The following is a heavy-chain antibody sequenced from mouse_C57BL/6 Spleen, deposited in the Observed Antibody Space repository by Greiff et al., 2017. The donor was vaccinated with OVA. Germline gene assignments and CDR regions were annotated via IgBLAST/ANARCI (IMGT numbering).Heavy chain of an antibody. CDR2: VYWDDDK. V-gene: IGHV8-12*01. CDR3: ARKDYSNHGGWYFDV. CDR1: GFSLSTSGMG. D-gene: IGHD2-5*01. Sequence: QVTLKECGPGILQSSQTLSLTCSFSGFSLSTSGMGVSWIRQPSGKGLEWLAHVYWDDDKRYNPSLKSRLTISKDTSRNQVFLKITSVDTADTATYYCARKDYSNHGGWYFDVWGTGTTVTVSS. J-gene: IGHJ1*03.